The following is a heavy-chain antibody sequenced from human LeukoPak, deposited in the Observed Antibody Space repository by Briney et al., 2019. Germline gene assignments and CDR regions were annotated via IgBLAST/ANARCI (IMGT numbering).Heavy chain of an antibody. CDR2: IIPIFGTA. Sequence: SVKVSCKASGGTFSSYAISWVRQAPGQGLEWMGGIIPIFGTANYAQKFQGRVTITADESTSTAYMELSSLRSEDTAVYYCARVKITGWRMVRDYYGMDVWGKGTTVTVSS. D-gene: IGHD3-10*01. CDR1: GGTFSSYA. J-gene: IGHJ6*04. V-gene: IGHV1-69*01. CDR3: ARVKITGWRMVRDYYGMDV.